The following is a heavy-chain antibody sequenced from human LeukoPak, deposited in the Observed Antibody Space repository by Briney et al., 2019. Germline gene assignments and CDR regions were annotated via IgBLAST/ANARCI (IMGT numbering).Heavy chain of an antibody. CDR3: ARGRVGATQGDAFDI. Sequence: GGSLRLSCAASGFTFSDYYMSWIRQAPGKGLEWVAVISYDGSNKYYADSVKGRFTISRDNSKNTLYLQMNSLRAEDTAVYFCARGRVGATQGDAFDIWGQGTMVTVSS. D-gene: IGHD1-26*01. J-gene: IGHJ3*02. CDR1: GFTFSDYY. CDR2: ISYDGSNK. V-gene: IGHV3-30*03.